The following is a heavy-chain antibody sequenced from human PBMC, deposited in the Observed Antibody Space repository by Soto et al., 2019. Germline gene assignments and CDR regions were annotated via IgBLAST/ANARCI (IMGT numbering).Heavy chain of an antibody. J-gene: IGHJ3*02. CDR1: GGTFSSYA. CDR2: IIPIFGTA. CDR3: ARDRPYYDILTGSPKSDAFDI. D-gene: IGHD3-9*01. Sequence: SVKVSCKASGGTFSSYAISWVRRAPGQGLEWMGGIIPIFGTANYAQKFQGRVTITADESTSTAYMELSSLRSEDTAVYYCARDRPYYDILTGSPKSDAFDIWGQGTMVTVSS. V-gene: IGHV1-69*13.